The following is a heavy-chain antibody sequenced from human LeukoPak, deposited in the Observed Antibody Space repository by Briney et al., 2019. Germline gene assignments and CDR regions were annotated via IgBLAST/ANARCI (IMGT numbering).Heavy chain of an antibody. Sequence: GESLKISCKGSGYRFSDYWIGWVRQVPGKGLEWMGVIYPSDSHNKYSPSFQGQVTISADKSINTAHLQWSSLKASDTAMYYCARHGTPAAAGSVFDIWGQGTMVTVSS. CDR2: IYPSDSHN. J-gene: IGHJ3*02. CDR3: ARHGTPAAAGSVFDI. V-gene: IGHV5-51*01. CDR1: GYRFSDYW. D-gene: IGHD6-13*01.